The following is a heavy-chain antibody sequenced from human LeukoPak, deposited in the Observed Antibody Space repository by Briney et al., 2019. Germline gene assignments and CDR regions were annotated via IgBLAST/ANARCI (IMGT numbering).Heavy chain of an antibody. D-gene: IGHD3-3*01. J-gene: IGHJ6*02. CDR2: IKQGGSEK. Sequence: PGGSLRLSCAASGFILSSYWMSWVRQAPGKGLEWVANIKQGGSEKYYVDSVKGRFTISRDNAENSLYLQMNSLRAEDTAVYYCARERKTKGFGLWGQGTNVRVFS. V-gene: IGHV3-7*01. CDR3: ARERKTKGFGL. CDR1: GFILSSYW.